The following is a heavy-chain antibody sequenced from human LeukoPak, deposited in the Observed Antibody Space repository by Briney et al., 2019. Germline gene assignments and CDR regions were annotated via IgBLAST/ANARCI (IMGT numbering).Heavy chain of an antibody. CDR3: ARDPSNTSGWYIYFDY. CDR1: GYTFTRYG. Sequence: ASVRVSCKASGYTFTRYGITWVRQAPGQGLEWMGWISTYNGDTKYAQKFQGRVTMTTDTSTSTAYMELRSLRSDDMAVYYCARDPSNTSGWYIYFDYWGQGTLVTVSS. V-gene: IGHV1-18*03. J-gene: IGHJ4*02. D-gene: IGHD6-19*01. CDR2: ISTYNGDT.